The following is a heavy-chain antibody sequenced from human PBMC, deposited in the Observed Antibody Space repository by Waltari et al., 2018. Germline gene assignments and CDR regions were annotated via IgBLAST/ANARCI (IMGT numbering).Heavy chain of an antibody. CDR2: IIPIFGTA. D-gene: IGHD2-15*01. Sequence: QVQLVQSGAEVKKPGSSVKVSCKASGGTFSSYAISWVRQAPGQGLEWMGGIIPIFGTANYAQKFQGRVTITTDESTSTAYMELSSLRSEDTAVYYCARGPGIVVVAARWYMDVWGKGTTVTVSS. CDR1: GGTFSSYA. J-gene: IGHJ6*03. CDR3: ARGPGIVVVAARWYMDV. V-gene: IGHV1-69*05.